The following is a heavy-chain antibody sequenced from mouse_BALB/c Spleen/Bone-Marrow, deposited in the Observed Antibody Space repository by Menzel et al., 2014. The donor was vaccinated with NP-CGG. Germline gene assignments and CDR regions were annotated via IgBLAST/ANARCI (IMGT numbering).Heavy chain of an antibody. J-gene: IGHJ3*01. CDR2: ILPGSGST. V-gene: IGHV1-9*01. Sequence: VQLQQSGAELTKPGASVKISCKATGYTFSSYWIEWVKQRPGHGLEWIGEILPGSGSTNYNEKFKGKATFTADTSSNTAYMQLSSLTSEDSAVYYCARWVPYWEFAYWGQGTLVTVSA. CDR1: GYTFSSYW. CDR3: ARWVPYWEFAY. D-gene: IGHD4-1*01.